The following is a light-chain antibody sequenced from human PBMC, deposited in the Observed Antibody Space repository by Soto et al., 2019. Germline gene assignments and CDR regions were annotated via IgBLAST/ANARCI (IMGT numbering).Light chain of an antibody. J-gene: IGLJ1*01. Sequence: QSVLAQPPSASGSPGQSVTISCTGTSSDVGGYNYVSWYQQHPGKAPKLMIYEVSKRPSGVPDRFSGSKSGNTASLTVSGLQAEDEADYYCSSSAGSPNLVFGPGTRSPS. CDR3: SSSAGSPNLV. V-gene: IGLV2-8*01. CDR1: SSDVGGYNY. CDR2: EVS.